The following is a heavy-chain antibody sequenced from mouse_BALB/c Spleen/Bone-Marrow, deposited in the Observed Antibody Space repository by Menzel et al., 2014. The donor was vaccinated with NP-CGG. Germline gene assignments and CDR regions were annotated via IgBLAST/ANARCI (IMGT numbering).Heavy chain of an antibody. CDR1: GYTFTSYT. CDR3: ARESYGNWFAY. Sequence: QVQLKDSGAELARPGASVKMSWKASGYTFTSYTMHWVKQRPGQGLEWIGYINPSSGYTNYNQKFKDKATLTADKSSSTAYMQLSSLTSEDSAVYYCARESYGNWFAYWGQGTLVTVSA. J-gene: IGHJ3*01. CDR2: INPSSGYT. V-gene: IGHV1-4*01. D-gene: IGHD2-1*01.